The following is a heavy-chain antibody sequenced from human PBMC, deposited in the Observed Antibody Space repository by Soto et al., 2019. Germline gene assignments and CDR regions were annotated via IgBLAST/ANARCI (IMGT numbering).Heavy chain of an antibody. V-gene: IGHV4-59*01. CDR3: ARGGDYYYYYGMDV. D-gene: IGHD3-10*01. J-gene: IGHJ6*02. CDR2: IYYSGST. CDR1: GGSISSYY. Sequence: SETLSLTCTVSGGSISSYYWSWIRQPPGKGLEWIGYIYYSGSTNYNPSLKSRVTISVDTSKNQFSLKLSSVTAADTAVYYCARGGDYYYYYGMDVWGQGTTVTVSS.